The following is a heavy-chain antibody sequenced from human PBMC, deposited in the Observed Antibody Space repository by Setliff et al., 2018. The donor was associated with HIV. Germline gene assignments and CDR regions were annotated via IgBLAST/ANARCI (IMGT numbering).Heavy chain of an antibody. D-gene: IGHD6-13*01. J-gene: IGHJ4*02. CDR2: ISRSTGST. CDR1: GFTFNNYA. Sequence: PGGSLRLSCAASGFTFNNYAMRWVRQAPGKGLEWVSAISRSTGSTYYTDSVKGRFTISRDNSKNTLYLQMNSLRAEETAVYDCAKGRAGYSFDYWGQGTLVTVSS. CDR3: AKGRAGYSFDY. V-gene: IGHV3-23*01.